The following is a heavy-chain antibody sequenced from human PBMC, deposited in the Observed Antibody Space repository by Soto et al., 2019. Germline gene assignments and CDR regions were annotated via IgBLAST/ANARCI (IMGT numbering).Heavy chain of an antibody. Sequence: GVSLRLSCAASGLTFSDYYTTWIRQAPGKGLEWVSYISSRGSTISYADSVKGRFTISRDNSKNTVYLQMSSLRVEETAIYYCAKDYTVAADPSSVIIFDYWGQGALGTVS. J-gene: IGHJ4*02. CDR3: AKDYTVAADPSSVIIFDY. CDR1: GLTFSDYY. CDR2: ISSRGSTI. V-gene: IGHV3-11*01. D-gene: IGHD4-17*01.